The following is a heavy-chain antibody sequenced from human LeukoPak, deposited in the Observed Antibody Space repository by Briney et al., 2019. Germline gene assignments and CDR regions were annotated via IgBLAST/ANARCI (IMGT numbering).Heavy chain of an antibody. Sequence: PSQTLSLTCAISGDSVSSNSAAWNWIRQSPSRGLEWLGRTYYRSRWYNNYAVSVRSRITINPDTSKNQFSLQLNSVTPEDTAVYYCARGRVYSSGCHTRCGAFDIWGQGTMVTVSS. CDR1: GDSVSSNSAA. D-gene: IGHD6-19*01. V-gene: IGHV6-1*01. CDR3: ARGRVYSSGCHTRCGAFDI. J-gene: IGHJ3*02. CDR2: TYYRSRWYN.